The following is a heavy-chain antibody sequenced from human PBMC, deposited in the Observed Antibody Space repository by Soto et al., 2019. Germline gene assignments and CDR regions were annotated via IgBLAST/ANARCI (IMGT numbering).Heavy chain of an antibody. D-gene: IGHD3-22*01. CDR2: ISSGRTYT. CDR3: ATMGSGYYYDY. V-gene: IGHV3-21*01. CDR1: GVTLRRDR. Sequence: GGALRLSCAASGVTLRRDRMNLVRQAPGKGLEWVSSISSGRTYTDYADSVKGRFTISGDNAKNSLYLQMNSLRAEDTAVYYCATMGSGYYYDYWGQGTLVTVSS. J-gene: IGHJ4*02.